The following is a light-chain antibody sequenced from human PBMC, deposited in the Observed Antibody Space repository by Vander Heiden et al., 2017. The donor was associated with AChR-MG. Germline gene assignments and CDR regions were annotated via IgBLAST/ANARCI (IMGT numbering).Light chain of an antibody. CDR2: QDS. J-gene: IGLJ2*01. Sequence: SYELTQPPSVSVSPGQTASITCSGDKLGDKYACWYQQKPGQSPVLVIYQDSERPSGIPERFSGSTSGNTATLTISGTQSMDEADYYCQTWDSSTAVFGGGTKLTGL. CDR1: KLGDKY. CDR3: QTWDSSTAV. V-gene: IGLV3-1*01.